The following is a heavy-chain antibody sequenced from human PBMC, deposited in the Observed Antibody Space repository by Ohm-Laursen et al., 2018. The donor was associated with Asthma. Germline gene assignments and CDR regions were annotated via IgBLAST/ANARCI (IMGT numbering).Heavy chain of an antibody. V-gene: IGHV4-30-2*01. J-gene: IGHJ4*02. CDR1: GGSISSGGYS. CDR2: IYHSGST. D-gene: IGHD5-12*01. CDR3: ARGANLGY. Sequence: SQTLSLTCAVSGGSISSGGYSWSWIRQPPGKGLEWIGYIYHSGSTYYNPSLKSRVTISVDRSKNQFSLKLSSVTAADTAVYYCARGANLGYWGQGTLVTVSS.